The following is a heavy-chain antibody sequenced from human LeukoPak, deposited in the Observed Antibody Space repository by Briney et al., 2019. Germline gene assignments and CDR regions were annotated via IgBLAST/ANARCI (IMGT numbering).Heavy chain of an antibody. J-gene: IGHJ4*02. V-gene: IGHV1-8*01. CDR3: ARGDLMTTDY. CDR1: GYSFTDYY. Sequence: ASVKVSCKASGYSFTDYYMYWVRQATGQGLEWMGWMNPNSGNTGYAQKFQGRVTMTRNTSISTAYMELSSLRSEDTAVYYCARGDLMTTDYWGQGTLVTVSS. D-gene: IGHD4-17*01. CDR2: MNPNSGNT.